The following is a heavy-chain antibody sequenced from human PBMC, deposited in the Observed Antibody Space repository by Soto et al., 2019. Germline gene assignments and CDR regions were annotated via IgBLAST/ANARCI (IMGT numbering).Heavy chain of an antibody. CDR2: ISSSSTTI. CDR1: GFTFSSYS. CDR3: VRGTETSASSPDY. V-gene: IGHV3-48*02. Sequence: QPGGSLRLSCVVTGFTFSSYSMNWVRQAPGKGLEWVSHISSSSTTIYYADSVKGRFTISRDNAKNSLYLQMNSLRDEDTAVYYCVRGTETSASSPDYWGQGTLVTVSS. D-gene: IGHD2-2*01. J-gene: IGHJ4*02.